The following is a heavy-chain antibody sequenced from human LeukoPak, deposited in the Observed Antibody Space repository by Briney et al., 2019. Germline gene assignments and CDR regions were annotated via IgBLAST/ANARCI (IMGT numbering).Heavy chain of an antibody. CDR2: IYSGGST. J-gene: IGHJ4*02. D-gene: IGHD6-13*01. CDR3: AREIAAGETDDDY. Sequence: PSETLSHTCTVSGDSIISYYWSWVRQAPGEGLEWVSVIYSGGSTYYADSVKGRFTISRDNSKNTLYLQMNSLRAEDTSVYYCAREIAAGETDDDYWGQGTLVTVSS. V-gene: IGHV3-66*01. CDR1: GDSIISYY.